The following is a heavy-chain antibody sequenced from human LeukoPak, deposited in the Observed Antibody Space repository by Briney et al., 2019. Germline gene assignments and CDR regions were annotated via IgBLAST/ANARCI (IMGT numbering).Heavy chain of an antibody. CDR1: GFTFNSYG. Sequence: GGSLRLSCAASGFTFNSYGMHWVRQAPGKGLEWVSSISSSSSYIYYADSVKGRFTISRDNAKNSLYLQMNSLRAEDTAVYYCASVGLNSYYYFDYWGQGTLVTVSS. CDR2: ISSSSSYI. D-gene: IGHD1-26*01. CDR3: ASVGLNSYYYFDY. V-gene: IGHV3-21*01. J-gene: IGHJ4*02.